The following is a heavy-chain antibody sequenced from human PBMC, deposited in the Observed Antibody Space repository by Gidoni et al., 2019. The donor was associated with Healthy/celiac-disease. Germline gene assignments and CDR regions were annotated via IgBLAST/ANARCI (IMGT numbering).Heavy chain of an antibody. Sequence: QVQLQESGPGLVKPSETLSLTCTVSGGSFSSGSYYWSWIRQPPGKGLEWIGYIYYSGSTNYNPSLKSRVTISVDTSKNQFSLKLSSVTAADTAVYYCARDRVYDYVWGSYLRYFDYWGQGTLVTVSS. D-gene: IGHD3-16*01. V-gene: IGHV4-61*01. CDR3: ARDRVYDYVWGSYLRYFDY. J-gene: IGHJ4*02. CDR2: IYYSGST. CDR1: GGSFSSGSYY.